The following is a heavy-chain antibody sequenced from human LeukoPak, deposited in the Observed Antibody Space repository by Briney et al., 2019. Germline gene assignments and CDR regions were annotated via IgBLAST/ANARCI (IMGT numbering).Heavy chain of an antibody. D-gene: IGHD2-15*01. Sequence: ASMKVSCKASGYTFTGYYMHWVRQAPGQGLEWMGWINPNSGGTNYAQKFQGRVTMTRDTSISTAYMELSRLRSDDTAVYYCARVKTGYCSGGSCPGKVNWFDPWGQGTLVTVSS. V-gene: IGHV1-2*02. CDR2: INPNSGGT. CDR1: GYTFTGYY. J-gene: IGHJ5*02. CDR3: ARVKTGYCSGGSCPGKVNWFDP.